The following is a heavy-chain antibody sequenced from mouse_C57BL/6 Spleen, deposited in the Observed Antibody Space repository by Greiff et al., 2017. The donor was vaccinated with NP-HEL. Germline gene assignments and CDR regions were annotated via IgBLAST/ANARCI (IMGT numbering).Heavy chain of an antibody. CDR1: GYSITSGYY. CDR2: ISYDGSN. Sequence: DVKLQESGPGLVKPSQSLSLTCSVTGYSITSGYYWNWIRQFPGNKLEWMGYISYDGSNNYNPSLKNRISITRDTSKNQFFLKLNSVTTEDTATYYCARVLLRYGAMDYWGQGTSVTVSS. CDR3: ARVLLRYGAMDY. J-gene: IGHJ4*01. D-gene: IGHD1-1*01. V-gene: IGHV3-6*01.